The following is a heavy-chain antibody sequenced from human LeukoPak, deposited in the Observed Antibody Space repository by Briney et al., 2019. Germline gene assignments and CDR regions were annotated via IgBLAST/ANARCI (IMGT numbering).Heavy chain of an antibody. J-gene: IGHJ4*02. CDR3: AKDQESMIVVVITD. CDR1: GFTFSTYA. Sequence: PGGSLRLSCAASGFTFSTYAMSWVRQAPGKGLEWVSAISRSGGSTYYTDSVKGRFTISRDNSKNTLYLQMNSLRAEDTAVYYCAKDQESMIVVVITDWGQGTLVTVSS. CDR2: ISRSGGST. D-gene: IGHD3-22*01. V-gene: IGHV3-23*01.